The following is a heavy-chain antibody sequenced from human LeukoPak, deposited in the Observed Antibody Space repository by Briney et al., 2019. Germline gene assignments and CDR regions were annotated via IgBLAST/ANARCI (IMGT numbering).Heavy chain of an antibody. V-gene: IGHV3-9*01. CDR2: ISWNSGSI. CDR1: GFTFSTYA. D-gene: IGHD3-3*01. Sequence: QPGGSLRLSCAASGFTFSTYAVNWVRQAPGKGLEWVSGISWNSGSIGYADSVKGRFTISRDNAKNSLYLQMNSLRAEDTALYYCAKAYYDFWSGYSQYYFDYWGQGTLVTVSS. CDR3: AKAYYDFWSGYSQYYFDY. J-gene: IGHJ4*02.